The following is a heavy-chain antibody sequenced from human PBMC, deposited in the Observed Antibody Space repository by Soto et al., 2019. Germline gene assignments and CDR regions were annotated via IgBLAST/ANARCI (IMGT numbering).Heavy chain of an antibody. J-gene: IGHJ5*02. Sequence: PGGSLRLSCAASGFTFSSYWMSWVRQAPGKGLEWVSYISSSSSTIYYADSVKGRFTISRDNAKNSLYLQMNSLRAEDTAVYYCARGLGLYCGGDCPIWFDPWGQGTLVTVSS. CDR3: ARGLGLYCGGDCPIWFDP. CDR2: ISSSSSTI. D-gene: IGHD2-21*02. V-gene: IGHV3-48*01. CDR1: GFTFSSYW.